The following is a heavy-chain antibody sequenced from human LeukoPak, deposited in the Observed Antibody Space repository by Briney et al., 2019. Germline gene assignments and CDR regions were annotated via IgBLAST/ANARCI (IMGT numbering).Heavy chain of an antibody. D-gene: IGHD3-3*01. J-gene: IGHJ6*02. CDR2: ISAYNGNT. CDR3: ARERFLEWSRSRYYGLDV. CDR1: GYTFTSYG. V-gene: IGHV1-18*01. Sequence: GASVKVSCKASGYTFTSYGISWVRQAPGQGLEGMGWISAYNGNTNYAQKLQGRVTMTTDTSTSTAYMELRSLRSDDTAVYYCARERFLEWSRSRYYGLDVWGQGTTVTVSS.